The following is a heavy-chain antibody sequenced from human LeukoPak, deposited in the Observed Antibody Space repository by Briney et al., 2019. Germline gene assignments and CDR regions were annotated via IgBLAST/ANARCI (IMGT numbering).Heavy chain of an antibody. Sequence: SETLSLTCDVSGGSISTYYWSWIRQPPGKGLEWIGYNYNSGTTNYNPSLRSRVTVSVDRSKNQFSLRLTSVTAADTAVYYCARERASAGPHFDHWGREILVTVSS. CDR1: GGSISTYY. CDR2: NYNSGTT. CDR3: ARERASAGPHFDH. J-gene: IGHJ4*02. V-gene: IGHV4-59*01. D-gene: IGHD6-13*01.